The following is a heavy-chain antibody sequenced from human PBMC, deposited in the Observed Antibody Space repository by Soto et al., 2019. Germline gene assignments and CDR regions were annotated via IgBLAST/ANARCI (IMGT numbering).Heavy chain of an antibody. D-gene: IGHD3-10*01. V-gene: IGHV4-59*01. CDR1: GGSISSYY. CDR3: ARDRGITMVRGQRYYMDV. CDR2: IYYSGST. Sequence: SETLSLTCTVSGGSISSYYWSWIRQPPGKGLVWIGYIYYSGSTNYNPSLKSRVTISVDTSKNQFSLKLSSVTAADTAVYYCARDRGITMVRGQRYYMDVWGKGTTVTVSS. J-gene: IGHJ6*03.